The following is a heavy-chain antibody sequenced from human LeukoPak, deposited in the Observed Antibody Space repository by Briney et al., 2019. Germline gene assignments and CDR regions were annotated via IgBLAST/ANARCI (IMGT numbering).Heavy chain of an antibody. V-gene: IGHV3-23*01. Sequence: GGSLRLSCAASGFTFSSYAMSWVRQAPGKGLEWDSAISGSGGSTYYADSVKGRFTISRDNSKNTLYLQMNSLRAEDTAVYYCAKGSCSSTSCHPAFDIWGQGTMVTVSS. CDR3: AKGSCSSTSCHPAFDI. D-gene: IGHD2-2*01. CDR1: GFTFSSYA. CDR2: ISGSGGST. J-gene: IGHJ3*02.